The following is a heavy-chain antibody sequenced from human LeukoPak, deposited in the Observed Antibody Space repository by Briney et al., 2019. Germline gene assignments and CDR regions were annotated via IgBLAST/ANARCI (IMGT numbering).Heavy chain of an antibody. CDR3: ARQIYGDLYYFDY. V-gene: IGHV4-30-4*01. CDR1: GGSISSGDYY. CDR2: IYYSGSS. Sequence: PSETLSLTCTVSGGSISSGDYYWSWIRQPPGKGLEWIGYIYYSGSSYYIPSPKSRVTMSVDTSKNQFSLRLSSVTAADTAVYYCARQIYGDLYYFDYWGQGTLVTVSS. D-gene: IGHD4-17*01. J-gene: IGHJ4*02.